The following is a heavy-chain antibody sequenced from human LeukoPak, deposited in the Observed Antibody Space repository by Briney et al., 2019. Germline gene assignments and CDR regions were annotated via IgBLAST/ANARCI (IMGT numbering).Heavy chain of an antibody. CDR3: ARVGYYGSGSYRPFDH. CDR2: IIPIFGTA. J-gene: IGHJ5*02. V-gene: IGHV1-69*05. Sequence: SVKVSCKASGGTFSSYAISWVRQAPGQGLEWMGGIIPIFGTANYAQKFQGRVTITTDEATSTAYMELSSLRSEDTAVYYCARVGYYGSGSYRPFDHWGQGTLVT. D-gene: IGHD3-10*01. CDR1: GGTFSSYA.